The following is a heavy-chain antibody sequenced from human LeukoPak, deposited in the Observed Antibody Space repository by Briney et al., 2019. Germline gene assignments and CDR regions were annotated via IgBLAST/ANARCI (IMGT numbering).Heavy chain of an antibody. CDR3: AKDGFYCSSTSCYGDY. D-gene: IGHD2-2*01. CDR2: ISGSGGST. CDR1: GFTFSSYA. J-gene: IGHJ4*02. V-gene: IGHV3-23*01. Sequence: GGSLRLSCAASGFTFSSYAMSWVRQAPGKGLEWVTAISGSGGSTYYADSVKGRFTISRDNSKNTLYLQMNSLRAEDTAVYYCAKDGFYCSSTSCYGDYWGQGTLVTVSS.